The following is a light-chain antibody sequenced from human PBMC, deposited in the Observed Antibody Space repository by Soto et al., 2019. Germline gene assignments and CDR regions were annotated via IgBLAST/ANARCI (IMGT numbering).Light chain of an antibody. J-gene: IGKJ1*01. CDR3: QHYNSYSEA. V-gene: IGKV1-5*03. CDR2: KAS. CDR1: QTISSW. Sequence: DIQVTQSPSTLSGSVGDRVSMTCRASQTISSWLAWYQQKPGKAPKLLIYKASTLKSGVPSRFSGSGSGTEFTLTISSLQPDDFATYYCQHYNSYSEAFGQGTMVDIK.